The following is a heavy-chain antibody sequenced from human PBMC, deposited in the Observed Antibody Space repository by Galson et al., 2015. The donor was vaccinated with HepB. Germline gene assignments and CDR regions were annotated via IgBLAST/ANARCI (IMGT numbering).Heavy chain of an antibody. CDR1: GFPFRRYG. D-gene: IGHD2/OR15-2a*01. CDR3: AKGLYDTYCYYSTMDV. CDR2: ISGSESKA. Sequence: CAASGFPFRRYGLSWVRQAPGQGLEWVAGISGSESKAYYADSVNGRFTITRDTSKNTLYLQLSRLRADDTAVYYCAKGLYDTYCYYSTMDVGGQGTTVSVS. V-gene: IGHV3-23*01. J-gene: IGHJ6*02.